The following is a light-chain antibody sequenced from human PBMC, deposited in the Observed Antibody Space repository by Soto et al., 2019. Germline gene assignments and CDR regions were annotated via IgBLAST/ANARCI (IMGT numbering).Light chain of an antibody. Sequence: QSVLTQPPSVSGAPGQWVTISCIGSSSNIGAAHDVHWYQQLPGTAPKLLICGNYNRPSGVPDRFSGSRSGAAASLVITGLRAEDEADYYCQSYDSSLNVVFGGGTKLTVL. CDR2: GNY. CDR3: QSYDSSLNVV. V-gene: IGLV1-40*01. CDR1: SSNIGAAHD. J-gene: IGLJ2*01.